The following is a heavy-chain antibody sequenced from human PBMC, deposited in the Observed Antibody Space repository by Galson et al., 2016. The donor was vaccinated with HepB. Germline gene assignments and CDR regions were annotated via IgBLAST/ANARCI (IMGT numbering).Heavy chain of an antibody. CDR2: INGVNGDT. V-gene: IGHV1-3*01. D-gene: IGHD1-26*01. CDR1: GFIFSNYA. J-gene: IGHJ4*02. CDR3: ARMWSLGGATDFDY. Sequence: SVKVSCKASGFIFSNYALHWVRQAPGQRFEWMGCINGVNGDTKYSQNFQGGVSITSDASASTAYMELSSLRFEDAAVYYCARMWSLGGATDFDYWGKGTRVTVSS.